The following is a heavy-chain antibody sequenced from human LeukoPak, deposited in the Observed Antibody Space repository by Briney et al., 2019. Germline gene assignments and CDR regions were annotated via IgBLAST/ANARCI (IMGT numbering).Heavy chain of an antibody. CDR3: ARITYYYDSYYDY. CDR2: INPKNAGT. V-gene: IGHV1-2*02. CDR1: GYTFTGHY. Sequence: GASVKVSCKASGYTFTGHYMHWVRQAPGQGLEWMGWINPKNAGTNFAQRFQGRVTMTRDTSISTVYMELSRLRSDDTAVYYCARITYYYDSYYDYWGQGTLVTVSS. D-gene: IGHD3-22*01. J-gene: IGHJ4*02.